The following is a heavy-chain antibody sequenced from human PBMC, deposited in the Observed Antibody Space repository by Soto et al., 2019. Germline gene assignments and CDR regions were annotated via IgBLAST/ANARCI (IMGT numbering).Heavy chain of an antibody. CDR2: INSSGGT. D-gene: IGHD3-10*01. Sequence: ASETLSLTCAVYGESFSGYFWNWIRQPPGKGLEWIGEINSSGGTSYNPSLKSRVTMSVDTSKNQFSLRLSSVTAADTAVFYCARRRRGITMVRGAYAMDVWGQGTTVTVSS. CDR1: GESFSGYF. J-gene: IGHJ6*02. V-gene: IGHV4-34*01. CDR3: ARRRRGITMVRGAYAMDV.